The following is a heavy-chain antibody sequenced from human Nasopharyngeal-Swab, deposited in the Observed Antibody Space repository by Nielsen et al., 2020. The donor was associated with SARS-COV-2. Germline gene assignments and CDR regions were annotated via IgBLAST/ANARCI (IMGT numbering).Heavy chain of an antibody. CDR2: ISSSSSYI. Sequence: GGSLRLSCAASGFTFSSYSMNWVRQAPGKGLEWVSSISSSSSYIYYADSVKGRFTISRDNAKNSLYLQMNSLRAEDTAVYYCARDRGITMPFDYWGRGTLVTVSS. CDR3: ARDRGITMPFDY. J-gene: IGHJ4*02. D-gene: IGHD1-14*01. CDR1: GFTFSSYS. V-gene: IGHV3-21*01.